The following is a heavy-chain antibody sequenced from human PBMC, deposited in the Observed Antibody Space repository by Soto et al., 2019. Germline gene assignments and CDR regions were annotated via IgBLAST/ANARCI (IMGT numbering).Heavy chain of an antibody. CDR2: IIPIFGTA. J-gene: IGHJ3*02. V-gene: IGHV1-69*13. CDR1: GGTFSSYA. D-gene: IGHD3-22*01. Sequence: VASVKVSCKASGGTFSSYAISWVRQAPGQGLEWMGGIIPIFGTANYAQKFQGRVTITADESTSTAYMELSSLRSEDTAVYYCARPTKYYDSRAFDIWGQGTMVTVSS. CDR3: ARPTKYYDSRAFDI.